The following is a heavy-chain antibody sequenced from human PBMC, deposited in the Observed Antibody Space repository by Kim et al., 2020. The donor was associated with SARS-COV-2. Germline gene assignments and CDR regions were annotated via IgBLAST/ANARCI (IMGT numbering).Heavy chain of an antibody. Sequence: SPSFQGQVTISADKSISTAYLQWSSLKASDTAMYYCARTFSGSYYSAFDIWGQGTMVTVSS. J-gene: IGHJ3*02. D-gene: IGHD1-26*01. CDR3: ARTFSGSYYSAFDI. V-gene: IGHV5-51*01.